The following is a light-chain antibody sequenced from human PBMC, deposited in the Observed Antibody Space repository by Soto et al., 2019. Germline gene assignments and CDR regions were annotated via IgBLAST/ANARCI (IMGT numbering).Light chain of an antibody. V-gene: IGLV2-11*01. CDR1: SSNVGDYNY. CDR2: DVT. J-gene: IGLJ1*01. Sequence: QSALTQPRSVSGSPGQSVTISCTGTSSNVGDYNYVSWYQQHPGKAPKVMIYDVTKRPAGVPDRFSGSKSGNSASLTISGLQAEDEADYYCCSYAGNYIYVFGTGTKLTFL. CDR3: CSYAGNYIYV.